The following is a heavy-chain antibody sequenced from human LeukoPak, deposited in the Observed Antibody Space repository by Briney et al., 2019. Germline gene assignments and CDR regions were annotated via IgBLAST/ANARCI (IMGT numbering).Heavy chain of an antibody. J-gene: IGHJ4*02. CDR1: GASFSDSY. V-gene: IGHV4-34*01. D-gene: IGHD3-16*01. Sequence: SETLSLTRAVYGASFSDSYWSWIRQSPEKGLEWIGEINSSGSTSYNPSLNSRVIMSVDRSKNQFSLRLTSVTAADTAVYYCARGRYGPRLGNWGQGTLVTVSS. CDR2: INSSGST. CDR3: ARGRYGPRLGN.